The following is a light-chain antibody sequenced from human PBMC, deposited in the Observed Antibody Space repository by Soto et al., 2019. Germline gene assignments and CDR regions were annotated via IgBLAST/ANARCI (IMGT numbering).Light chain of an antibody. CDR1: QSVSSSY. CDR2: GAS. V-gene: IGKV3-20*01. CDR3: QQYGSSPRIT. J-gene: IGKJ5*01. Sequence: EIVLTQSPGTLSLSPGERATLSCRASQSVSSSYLARYQQKPRQAPRLLIYGASSRATGIPDRFSGSGSGTDFTLTISRLEPEDFAVYYCQQYGSSPRITFGQGTRLEIK.